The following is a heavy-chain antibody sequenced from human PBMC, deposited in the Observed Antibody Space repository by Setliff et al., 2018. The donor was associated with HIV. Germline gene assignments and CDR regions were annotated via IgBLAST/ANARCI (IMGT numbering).Heavy chain of an antibody. J-gene: IGHJ4*02. V-gene: IGHV3-30-3*01. Sequence: PGGSLRLSCATSGFTFSSYALHWVRQAPGKGLEWVAVISYDGSKKYYADSVKGRFTISRDNAKNSLYLQMNSLRAEDTAVYYCARGLGSSSWYPYWGQGTLVTVSS. D-gene: IGHD6-13*01. CDR2: ISYDGSKK. CDR3: ARGLGSSSWYPY. CDR1: GFTFSSYA.